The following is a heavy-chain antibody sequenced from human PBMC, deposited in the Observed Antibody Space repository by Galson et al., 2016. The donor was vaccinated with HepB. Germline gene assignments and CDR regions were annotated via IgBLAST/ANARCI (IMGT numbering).Heavy chain of an antibody. CDR1: GDSVSSVSAS. J-gene: IGHJ4*02. Sequence: CAISGDSVSSVSASWNWIRQSPSRGLEWLGRTYYRSKYYYNYAESLRSRLTINPDTSKNQFSLQLNSVTPGDTAVYYCVRDRAGFFDYWGPGTLVTVSS. CDR2: TYYRSKYYY. D-gene: IGHD6-25*01. CDR3: VRDRAGFFDY. V-gene: IGHV6-1*01.